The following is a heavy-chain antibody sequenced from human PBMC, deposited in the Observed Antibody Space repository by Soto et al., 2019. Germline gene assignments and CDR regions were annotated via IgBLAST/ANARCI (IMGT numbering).Heavy chain of an antibody. V-gene: IGHV3-11*05. CDR1: GFTFSDYY. CDR2: ISGSNTYT. D-gene: IGHD7-27*01. J-gene: IGHJ4*02. Sequence: QVQLVESGGGLVKPGGSLRLSCAASGFTFSDYYMSWIRQAPGKGLEWLSYISGSNTYTDYADSVKGRFTISRDNAKKSLYLQMNSLRADDTAVYYCARSMKTGKNFDYWGQGTLVTVSS. CDR3: ARSMKTGKNFDY.